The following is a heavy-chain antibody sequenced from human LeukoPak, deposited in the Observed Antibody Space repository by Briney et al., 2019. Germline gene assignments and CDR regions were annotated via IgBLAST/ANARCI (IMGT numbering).Heavy chain of an antibody. CDR3: ASHLSPRYRSFDY. Sequence: GGSLRLSCAASGFTFSRSAMHWVRQAPGKGLEYVAAISSNGGSTYYANSVKGRFTISRDNSKNTLYLQMGSLRAEDMAVYYCASHLSPRYRSFDYWGQGTLVTVSS. V-gene: IGHV3-64*01. J-gene: IGHJ4*02. CDR2: ISSNGGST. D-gene: IGHD1-26*01. CDR1: GFTFSRSA.